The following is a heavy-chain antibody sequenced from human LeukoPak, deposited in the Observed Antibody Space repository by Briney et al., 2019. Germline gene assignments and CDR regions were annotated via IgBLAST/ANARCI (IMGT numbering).Heavy chain of an antibody. V-gene: IGHV3-30*18. J-gene: IGHJ4*02. D-gene: IGHD3-10*01. CDR3: AKDGGMVRGVILYYFDY. CDR1: GFTFSSYG. Sequence: GGSLRLSCAASGFTFSSYGMHWVRQAPGKGLEWVAVISYDGSNKYYADSVKGRFTISRDNSKNTLYLQMNSLRAEDTAVYYCAKDGGMVRGVILYYFDYWGQRTLVTVSS. CDR2: ISYDGSNK.